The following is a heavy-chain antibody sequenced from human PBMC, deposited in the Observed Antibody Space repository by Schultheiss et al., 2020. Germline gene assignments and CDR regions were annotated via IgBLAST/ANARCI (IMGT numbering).Heavy chain of an antibody. J-gene: IGHJ5*02. V-gene: IGHV4-61*01. CDR1: GGSVSSGSYY. CDR2: IYYSGST. D-gene: IGHD1-26*01. Sequence: GSLRLSCIVSGGSVSSGSYYWTWIRQPPGKGLEWIGFIYYSGSTNYNPSLKSRVTISVDTSKNQFSLKLSSVTAADTAVYYCALGDIVGATEWFDPWGQGTLVTVSS. CDR3: ALGDIVGATEWFDP.